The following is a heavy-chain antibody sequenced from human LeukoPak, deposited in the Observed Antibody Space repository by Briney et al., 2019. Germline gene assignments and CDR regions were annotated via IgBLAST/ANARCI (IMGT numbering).Heavy chain of an antibody. V-gene: IGHV3-21*04. CDR1: GFTFSSYS. CDR3: AKVTGRGYCSGGSCYGAFDI. D-gene: IGHD2-15*01. Sequence: GGSLRLSCAASGFTFSSYSMNWVRQAPGKGLEWVSFISSSGSYIYYADSVKGRFTISRDNSKNTLYLQMNSLRAEDTAVYYCAKVTGRGYCSGGSCYGAFDIWGQGTMVTVSS. J-gene: IGHJ3*02. CDR2: ISSSGSYI.